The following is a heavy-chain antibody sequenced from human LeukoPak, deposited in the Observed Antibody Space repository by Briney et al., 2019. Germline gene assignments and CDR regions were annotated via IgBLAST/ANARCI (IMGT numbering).Heavy chain of an antibody. CDR3: ARDRNPYDSSGYFDY. J-gene: IGHJ4*02. CDR1: GFTFSDYY. V-gene: IGHV3-11*04. Sequence: GGSLRLSCAAAGFTFSDYYMSWIRQAPGKGLEWVSYISSSGSTIYYADSVKGRFTISRDNAKNSLYLQMNSLRAEDTAVYYCARDRNPYDSSGYFDYWGQGTLVTVSS. D-gene: IGHD3-22*01. CDR2: ISSSGSTI.